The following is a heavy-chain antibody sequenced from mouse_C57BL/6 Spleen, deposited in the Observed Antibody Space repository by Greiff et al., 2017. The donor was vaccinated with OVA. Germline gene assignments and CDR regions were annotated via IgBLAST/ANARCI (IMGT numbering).Heavy chain of an antibody. Sequence: QVQLKESGAELVRPGTSVKVSCKASGYAFTNYLIEWVKQRPGQGLEWIGVFNPGSGGTNYNEKFKGKATLTADKSSSTAYMQLSSLTSEDSAVYFCARAKERYFDYRGQGTTLTVSS. CDR1: GYAFTNYL. CDR3: ARAKERYFDY. CDR2: FNPGSGGT. J-gene: IGHJ2*01. V-gene: IGHV1-54*01.